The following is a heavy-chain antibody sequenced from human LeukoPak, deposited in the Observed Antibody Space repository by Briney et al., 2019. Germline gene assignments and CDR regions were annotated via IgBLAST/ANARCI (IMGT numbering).Heavy chain of an antibody. CDR1: GFSVSNNY. D-gene: IGHD6-19*01. CDR2: IYSGGDA. V-gene: IGHV3-53*01. J-gene: IGHJ4*02. Sequence: GGSLRLSCAASGFSVSNNYMTWVRQAPGKGLEWVSVIYSGGDAYYADSVKGRFTISRDNSKNTLHLEMNNLRVEDTAVCYCARSFSSGWSDYWGQGTLVAVAS. CDR3: ARSFSSGWSDY.